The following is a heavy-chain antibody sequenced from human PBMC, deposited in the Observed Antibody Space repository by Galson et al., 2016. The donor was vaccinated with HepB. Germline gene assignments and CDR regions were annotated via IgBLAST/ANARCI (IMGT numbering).Heavy chain of an antibody. CDR2: INNAGHT. CDR3: AKDALIARGGHFDP. V-gene: IGHV3-23*01. Sequence: SLRLSCAASGFTFRNFAMNWVRQAPGKGLEWVSGINNAGHTFYADSVKGRFTITRDNLKNTVYLQMNSLRVEDTAQYYCAKDALIARGGHFDPWGQGTLVTVSS. CDR1: GFTFRNFA. J-gene: IGHJ5*02. D-gene: IGHD3-16*01.